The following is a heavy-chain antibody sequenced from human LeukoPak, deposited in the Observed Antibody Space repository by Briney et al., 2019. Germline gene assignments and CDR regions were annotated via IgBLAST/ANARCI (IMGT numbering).Heavy chain of an antibody. D-gene: IGHD6-19*01. CDR2: IIPIFGTA. CDR1: GGTFSSYA. Sequence: ASVKVSCKASGGTFSSYAISWVRQAPGQGLEWMGGIIPIFGTANYAQKFQGRVTITADKSTSPAYMELSSLRSEDTAVYYCARGDGSGWDFDYWGQGTLVTVSS. J-gene: IGHJ4*02. CDR3: ARGDGSGWDFDY. V-gene: IGHV1-69*06.